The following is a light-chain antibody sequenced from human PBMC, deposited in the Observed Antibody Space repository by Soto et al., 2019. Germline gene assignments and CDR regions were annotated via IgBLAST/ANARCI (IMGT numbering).Light chain of an antibody. CDR2: AAS. CDR1: QSIFTY. Sequence: DIQMTQSPSSLSAAVGDRVNITCRASQSIFTYLSWLKQKPGKAPKLLIYAASTLPSGVPSRFTGSGSGTDFTLTISSLQPEDFATYYCQQSYSTHRTFGQGTKVDIK. V-gene: IGKV1-39*01. CDR3: QQSYSTHRT. J-gene: IGKJ1*01.